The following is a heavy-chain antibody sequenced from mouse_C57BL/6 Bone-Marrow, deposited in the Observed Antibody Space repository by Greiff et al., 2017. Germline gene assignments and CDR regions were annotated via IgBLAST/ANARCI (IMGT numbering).Heavy chain of an antibody. J-gene: IGHJ4*01. CDR3: ARSYYDYEKGYAMDY. Sequence: QVQLQQSGAELVRPGASVKLSCKASGYTFTDYYINWVKQRPGQGLEWIARIYPGSGNTYYNEKFKGKATLTAEKSSSTAYMQLSSLTSEDSAVYFCARSYYDYEKGYAMDYWGQGTSVTVSS. CDR1: GYTFTDYY. V-gene: IGHV1-76*01. CDR2: IYPGSGNT. D-gene: IGHD2-4*01.